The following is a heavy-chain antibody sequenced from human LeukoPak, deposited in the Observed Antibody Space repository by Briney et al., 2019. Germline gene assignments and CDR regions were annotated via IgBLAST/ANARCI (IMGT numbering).Heavy chain of an antibody. CDR1: GGSFSGYY. Sequence: SETLSLTCAVYGGSFSGYYWSWIRQPPGKGLEWIGEINHSGSTNYNPSLKSRVTISVDTSKNQFSLKLSSVTAADTAVYYCASFYGDYGFYFDYWGQGTLVTVSS. V-gene: IGHV4-34*01. CDR3: ASFYGDYGFYFDY. CDR2: INHSGST. J-gene: IGHJ4*02. D-gene: IGHD4-17*01.